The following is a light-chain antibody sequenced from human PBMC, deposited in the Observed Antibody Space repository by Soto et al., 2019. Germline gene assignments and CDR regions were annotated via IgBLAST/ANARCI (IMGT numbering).Light chain of an antibody. CDR1: SSDVGGYDY. CDR2: DVT. Sequence: QSALTQPRSVSGSPGQSVTISCTGTSSDVGGYDYVSWYQQHPGEAPKLIINDVTERPSGVPDRFSGSRSGNTASLTISGLQAEDEADYHCCSYAGSYTLVIFGGGTKLTVL. CDR3: CSYAGSYTLVI. J-gene: IGLJ2*01. V-gene: IGLV2-11*01.